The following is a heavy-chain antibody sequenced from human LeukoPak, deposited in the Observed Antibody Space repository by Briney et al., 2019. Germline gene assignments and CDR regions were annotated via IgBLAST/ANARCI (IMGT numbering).Heavy chain of an antibody. V-gene: IGHV3-48*04. D-gene: IGHD3-22*01. J-gene: IGHJ2*01. CDR2: ISSSDTSNTI. CDR1: GFTFSSYN. Sequence: PGGSLRLSCAASGFTFSSYNMNWVRQAPAKGLEWVSYISSSDTSNTIYYADSVKGRFTISRDNAKNSLYLQMNSLRAEDTAVYYCARGSSSGYLVWYYDLWGRGTLFTVSS. CDR3: ARGSSSGYLVWYYDL.